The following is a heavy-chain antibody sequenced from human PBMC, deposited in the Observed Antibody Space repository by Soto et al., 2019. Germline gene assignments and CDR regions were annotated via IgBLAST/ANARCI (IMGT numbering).Heavy chain of an antibody. Sequence: SETLSLTCSVSVGSISSSNYYWGWVLQPPGKGLEWIGSRRYSGSTFYNPSLRSRVTMSVDTSKNHFSLNLSSVTAADTAVYYCARHVPDTTTGTYSFDSWGQGTLVTVSS. CDR2: RRYSGST. CDR1: VGSISSSNYY. CDR3: ARHVPDTTTGTYSFDS. D-gene: IGHD5-18*01. V-gene: IGHV4-39*01. J-gene: IGHJ4*02.